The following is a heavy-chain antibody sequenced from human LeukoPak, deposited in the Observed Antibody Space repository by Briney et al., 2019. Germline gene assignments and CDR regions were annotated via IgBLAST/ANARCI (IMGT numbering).Heavy chain of an antibody. J-gene: IGHJ4*02. CDR2: IYTSGST. V-gene: IGHV4-61*02. CDR3: AREGYDFWSGYYDY. CDR1: GGSISGGSYY. D-gene: IGHD3-3*01. Sequence: SETLSLTCTVSGGSISGGSYYWNWIRQPAGKGLEWIGRIYTSGSTNYNPSLKSRVTISVDTSKNQFSLKLSSVTAADTAVYYCAREGYDFWSGYYDYWGQGTLVTVSS.